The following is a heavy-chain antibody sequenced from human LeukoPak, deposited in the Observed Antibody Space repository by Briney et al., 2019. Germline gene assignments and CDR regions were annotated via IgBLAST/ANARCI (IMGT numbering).Heavy chain of an antibody. CDR2: IYPGDSDT. Sequence: GESLKISCKCYGYSLTSHRIGWVRQMPGKGLEWMGIIYPGDSDTRYSPSFQGQVTISADKSISTAYLQWSSLKASDTAMYYCATSNYGSGSYWNAFDIWGQGTMVTVSS. D-gene: IGHD3-10*01. CDR3: ATSNYGSGSYWNAFDI. CDR1: GYSLTSHR. J-gene: IGHJ3*02. V-gene: IGHV5-51*01.